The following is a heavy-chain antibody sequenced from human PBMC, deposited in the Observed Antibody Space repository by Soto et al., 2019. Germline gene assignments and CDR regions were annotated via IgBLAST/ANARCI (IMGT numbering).Heavy chain of an antibody. CDR2: IIPMFGTA. J-gene: IGHJ6*02. V-gene: IGHV1-69*06. CDR3: ARSYYDSSGYLLYGGQGRYYYYYGMDV. Sequence: QVQLVQSGAELKKPGSSVKVSCKASAGTFSSYAISWVRQAPGQGLEWMGGIIPMFGTANYAQKFQGRVTITADKSTSTAYMELSSLRSEDTAVYYCARSYYDSSGYLLYGGQGRYYYYYGMDVWGQGTTVTVSS. CDR1: AGTFSSYA. D-gene: IGHD3-22*01.